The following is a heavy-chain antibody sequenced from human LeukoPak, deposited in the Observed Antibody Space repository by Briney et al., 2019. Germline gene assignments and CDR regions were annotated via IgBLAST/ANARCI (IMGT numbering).Heavy chain of an antibody. J-gene: IGHJ6*03. CDR2: IYYSGST. Sequence: PSETLSLTCTVSGGSISSYYWSWIRQPPGKGLEWIGYIYYSGSTNYNPSLKSRVTISVDTSKNQFSLKLSSVTAADTAVYYCAHSGYSYEGDYYYMDVWGKGTTVTISS. D-gene: IGHD5-18*01. CDR3: AHSGYSYEGDYYYMDV. CDR1: GGSISSYY. V-gene: IGHV4-59*01.